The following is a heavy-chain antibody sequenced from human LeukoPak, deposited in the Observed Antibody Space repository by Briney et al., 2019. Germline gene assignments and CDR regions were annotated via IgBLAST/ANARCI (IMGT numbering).Heavy chain of an antibody. CDR3: VADRGNWSGGDF. CDR2: IDSAGGRI. CDR1: TFAFGGYW. Sequence: GGSLRLSCAGSTFAFGGYWIHWVRQLPGKGLAWVSRIDSAGGRIQWADSVKGRFTISRDNAKNTVYLQMNSLRPEDCAVYYCVADRGNWSGGDFWGRGTLVIVSS. V-gene: IGHV3-74*01. J-gene: IGHJ4*02. D-gene: IGHD3-10*01.